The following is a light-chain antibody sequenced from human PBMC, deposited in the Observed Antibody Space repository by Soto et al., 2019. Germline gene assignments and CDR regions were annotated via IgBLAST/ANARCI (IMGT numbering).Light chain of an antibody. V-gene: IGLV2-11*01. CDR1: SSDIGGYNF. Sequence: QSALTQPRSVSGSPGQSVTISCTGTSSDIGGYNFVSWFQHHPGKAPKLIIYDVTKRPSGVIDRFSGSKSANTASLTISGLQAEDEADYYCCSYAGSYTLVFGGGTKVTVL. CDR2: DVT. CDR3: CSYAGSYTLV. J-gene: IGLJ3*02.